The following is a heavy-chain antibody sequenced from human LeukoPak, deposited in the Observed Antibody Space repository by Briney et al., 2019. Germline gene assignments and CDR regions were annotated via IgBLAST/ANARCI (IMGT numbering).Heavy chain of an antibody. V-gene: IGHV4-59*01. J-gene: IGHJ4*02. Sequence: SETLSLTCTVSGGSISSYYWSWIRQTPGKGLEWIGDIYYSGSTNYNPSLKSRVTISVDTSKNQFSLKLSSVTAADTAVYYCARLSGSYFPFDYWGQGTLVTVSS. CDR3: ARLSGSYFPFDY. CDR1: GGSISSYY. D-gene: IGHD1-26*01. CDR2: IYYSGST.